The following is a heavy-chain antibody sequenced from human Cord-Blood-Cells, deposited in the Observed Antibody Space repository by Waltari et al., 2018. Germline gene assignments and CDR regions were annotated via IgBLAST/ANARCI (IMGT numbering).Heavy chain of an antibody. V-gene: IGHV1-2*02. D-gene: IGHD2-2*01. Sequence: QVQLVQSGAGVKEPGASVKVSCIASGYTLSGYYLHWVRQAPGQGLEWMGWINPNSGGTNYAQKFQGRVTMTRDTSISTAYMELSRLRSDDTAVYYCARVVAVVVVPADYWGQGTLVTVSS. CDR1: GYTLSGYY. J-gene: IGHJ4*02. CDR3: ARVVAVVVVPADY. CDR2: INPNSGGT.